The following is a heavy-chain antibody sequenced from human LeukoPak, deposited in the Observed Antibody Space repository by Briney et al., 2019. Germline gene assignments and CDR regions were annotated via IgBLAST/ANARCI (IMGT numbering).Heavy chain of an antibody. CDR1: GFTFSSYA. CDR3: ATPRGPYCSSTSCPTDY. D-gene: IGHD2-2*01. CDR2: ISGGGGST. Sequence: PGGSLRLSCAASGFTFSSYAMYWVRQAPGKGLEWVSGISGGGGSTYYADSVKGRFTISRDNSKNTLFLQMISLRAEDTAVYFCATPRGPYCSSTSCPTDYWGQGTLVTVSS. V-gene: IGHV3-23*01. J-gene: IGHJ4*02.